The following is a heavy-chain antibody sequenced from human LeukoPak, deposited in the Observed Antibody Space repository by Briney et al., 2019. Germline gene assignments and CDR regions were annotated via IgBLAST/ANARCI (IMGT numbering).Heavy chain of an antibody. D-gene: IGHD3-22*01. CDR3: ARAAPAHYYDSSGYYYRY. Sequence: SETLSLTCAVYGGSFSGYYWSWIRQPPGKGLEWIGEINHSRSTNYNPSLKSRVTISVDTSKNQFSLKLSSVTAADTAVYYCARAAPAHYYDSSGYYYRYWGQGTLVTVSS. CDR2: INHSRST. J-gene: IGHJ4*02. V-gene: IGHV4-34*01. CDR1: GGSFSGYY.